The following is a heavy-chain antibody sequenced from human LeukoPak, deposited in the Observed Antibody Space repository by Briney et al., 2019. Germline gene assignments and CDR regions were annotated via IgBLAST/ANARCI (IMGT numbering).Heavy chain of an antibody. J-gene: IGHJ4*02. Sequence: SETLSLTCTVSGGTISSYYWSWIRQPPGKGLEWIGYISYSGSTNYNPSLKSRVTISLDTSRNQFSLKLSSVTAADTAIYYCARLSSAYSSGSIWGQGTLVTVSS. V-gene: IGHV4-59*08. D-gene: IGHD3-22*01. CDR1: GGTISSYY. CDR3: ARLSSAYSSGSI. CDR2: ISYSGST.